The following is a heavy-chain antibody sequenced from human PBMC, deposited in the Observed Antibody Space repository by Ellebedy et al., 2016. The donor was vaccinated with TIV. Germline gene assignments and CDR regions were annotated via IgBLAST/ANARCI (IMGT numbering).Heavy chain of an antibody. Sequence: GESLKISCAASGFTFGAYGIHWVRQAPGKGLEWVAAISYDGSIESYADSVKGRFTISRDNAKNSVSLQMNSLRDEDTAVYYCARGPSDYGDIQLDYWGQGALVTVSS. V-gene: IGHV3-30*03. J-gene: IGHJ4*02. CDR1: GFTFGAYG. CDR3: ARGPSDYGDIQLDY. CDR2: ISYDGSIE. D-gene: IGHD4-17*01.